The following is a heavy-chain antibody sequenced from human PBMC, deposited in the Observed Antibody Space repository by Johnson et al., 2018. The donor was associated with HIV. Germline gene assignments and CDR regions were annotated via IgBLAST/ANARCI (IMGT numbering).Heavy chain of an antibody. CDR1: GFTVSRNY. J-gene: IGHJ3*02. Sequence: QLVESGGGVVQPGGSLRLSCEASGFTVSRNYMSWVRQAPGKGLEWVSLIYSGGSTYYADSVKGRFTISRDNSKNTLYLQMNSLRAEDTAVYYCARDQSSGPHDAFDIWGQGTMVTVSS. V-gene: IGHV3-66*02. CDR2: IYSGGST. D-gene: IGHD3-22*01. CDR3: ARDQSSGPHDAFDI.